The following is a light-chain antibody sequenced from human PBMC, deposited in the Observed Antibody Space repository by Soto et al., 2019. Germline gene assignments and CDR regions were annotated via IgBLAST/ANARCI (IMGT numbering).Light chain of an antibody. V-gene: IGLV2-14*01. Sequence: QSALTQPASVSGSPGQSITISCTGTSSDVGAYDFVSWYQHYPGKAPKLVTFDVTHRPPGISDRFSGSKSANTASLTISGLQAEDEAFYYCSSYTTRSTLVFGGWTKLSVL. CDR3: SSYTTRSTLV. CDR2: DVT. J-gene: IGLJ2*01. CDR1: SSDVGAYDF.